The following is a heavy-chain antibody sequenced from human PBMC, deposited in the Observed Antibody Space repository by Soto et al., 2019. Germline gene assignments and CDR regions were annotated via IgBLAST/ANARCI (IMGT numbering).Heavy chain of an antibody. CDR1: GGPISSNSHY. CDR2: IYYNGFT. D-gene: IGHD3-3*01. V-gene: IGHV4-39*01. Sequence: QLQLQESGPGLVKPSETLSLSCSVSGGPISSNSHYWAWLRQPPGKGLEWIGSIYYNGFTYYSPSLKSRLTISVDTSKNQFSLKLLSVTPADTAVYYCARQDDFWSGYNTFDSWGQGTLVTVSS. CDR3: ARQDDFWSGYNTFDS. J-gene: IGHJ4*02.